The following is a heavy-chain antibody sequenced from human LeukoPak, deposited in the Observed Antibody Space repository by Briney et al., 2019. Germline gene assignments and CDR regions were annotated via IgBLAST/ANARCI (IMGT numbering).Heavy chain of an antibody. CDR3: AKALRSWGYCGGDCSNVHTSDI. D-gene: IGHD2-21*02. CDR2: ISYDGNNR. V-gene: IGHV3-30*18. CDR1: GFTFSSYG. J-gene: IGHJ3*02. Sequence: PGRSLRLSCAAPGFTFSSYGMHWVRQAPGKGLEWVAVISYDGNNRYYADSVKGRFTISRDNSKSTLYLQTNSLRIEDTAVYFCAKALRSWGYCGGDCSNVHTSDIWGQGTMVTVSS.